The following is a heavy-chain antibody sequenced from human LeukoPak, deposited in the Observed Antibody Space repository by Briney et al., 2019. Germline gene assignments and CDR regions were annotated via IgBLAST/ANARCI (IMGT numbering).Heavy chain of an antibody. Sequence: PGGSLRLSCAASGFTFSSYSMNWVRQAPGKGLEWVSHITASGTAMFYADSVKGRFTISRDNAKNSLYLQMNSLRDEDTAVYYCARDRAMADYWGQGTLVTVSS. CDR1: GFTFSSYS. D-gene: IGHD5-18*01. CDR3: ARDRAMADY. CDR2: ITASGTAM. V-gene: IGHV3-48*02. J-gene: IGHJ4*02.